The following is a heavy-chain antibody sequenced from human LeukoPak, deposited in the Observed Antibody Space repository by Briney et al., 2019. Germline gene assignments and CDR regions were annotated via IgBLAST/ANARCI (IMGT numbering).Heavy chain of an antibody. D-gene: IGHD1-1*01. CDR1: GFIFSNYA. Sequence: GGSLRLSCAASGFIFSNYAMSWRRQAPGKGLEWVSTITSGGSSTYYADSVKGRFSISRDNSKNMLYLQMTSLRAEDTAVYYCARDNDVCRGASCLLFDYWGQGNLVTVSS. CDR3: ARDNDVCRGASCLLFDY. J-gene: IGHJ4*02. CDR2: ITSGGSST. V-gene: IGHV3-23*01.